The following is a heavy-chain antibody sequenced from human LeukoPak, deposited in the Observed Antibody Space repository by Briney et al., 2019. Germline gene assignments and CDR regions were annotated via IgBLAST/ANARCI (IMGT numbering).Heavy chain of an antibody. CDR1: EFTLTNHP. CDR3: AKESSSEALHL. V-gene: IGHV3-30-3*01. Sequence: GGSLRLSCAASEFTLTNHPIHWVRRAPGRGLEWVAVVSFGGSNKYYADSVKGRFTISGDSSKNTLYLQMNSLRLEDTALYYCAKESSSEALHLWGQGTMVTVSS. D-gene: IGHD2-2*01. CDR2: VSFGGSNK. J-gene: IGHJ3*01.